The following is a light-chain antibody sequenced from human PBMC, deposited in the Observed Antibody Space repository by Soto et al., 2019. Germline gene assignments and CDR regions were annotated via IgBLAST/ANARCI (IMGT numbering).Light chain of an antibody. CDR2: GNS. J-gene: IGLJ1*01. V-gene: IGLV1-40*01. CDR1: SSNIGAGYD. CDR3: QSYDSSLSGYV. Sequence: QSVLTQPPSVSGAPGQRVTISCTGSSSNIGAGYDVHWYQQLPGTAPKLLIYGNSNRPSGVPDRFSGSKSGTSASLAITGLQAEDEADYYCQSYDSSLSGYVFGTGQAHRP.